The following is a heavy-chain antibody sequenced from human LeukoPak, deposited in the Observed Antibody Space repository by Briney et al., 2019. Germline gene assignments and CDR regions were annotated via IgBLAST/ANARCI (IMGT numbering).Heavy chain of an antibody. Sequence: ETLSLTCAVYGGSFSGYYWSWIRQASGKGLEWVGRIRSKANSYATAYAASVKGRFTISRDDSKNTAYLQMNSLKTEDTAVYYCTRQGLGYCSSTSCSDYWGQGTLVTVSS. CDR1: GGSFSGYY. D-gene: IGHD2-2*01. CDR2: IRSKANSYAT. J-gene: IGHJ4*02. CDR3: TRQGLGYCSSTSCSDY. V-gene: IGHV3-73*01.